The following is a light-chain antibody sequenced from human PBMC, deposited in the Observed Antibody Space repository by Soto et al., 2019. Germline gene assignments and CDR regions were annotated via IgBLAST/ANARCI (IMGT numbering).Light chain of an antibody. CDR3: QQYANSRT. Sequence: IVLTQSPGTLSLSPGDPATLSCRASQSVSSSYLAWYQQKLGQAPRLLIYGASTRATGIPDRFSGSGSGTDFTLTISRLEPEDFAVHYCQQYANSRTFGQGTKVDIK. CDR2: GAS. V-gene: IGKV3-20*01. CDR1: QSVSSSY. J-gene: IGKJ1*01.